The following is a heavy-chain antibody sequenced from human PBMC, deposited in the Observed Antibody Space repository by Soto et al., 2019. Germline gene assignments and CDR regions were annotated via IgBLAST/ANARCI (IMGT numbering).Heavy chain of an antibody. CDR1: GYTFSKYG. D-gene: IGHD3-10*01. J-gene: IGHJ4*02. CDR3: ARERQAEF. V-gene: IGHV1-18*01. Sequence: QVQLAQSGAEVKKPGASVKVSCKASGYTFSKYGITWVRQAPGQGLDWMGWISTYNGYTNYAQKFQGRVTMTIDTPTNTAYMELRSLRSDGTAVYYCARERQAEFWGQGTPVTVSS. CDR2: ISTYNGYT.